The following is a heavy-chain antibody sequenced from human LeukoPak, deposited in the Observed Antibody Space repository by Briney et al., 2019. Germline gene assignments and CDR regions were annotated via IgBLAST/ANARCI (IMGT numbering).Heavy chain of an antibody. Sequence: GGSLRLSCAASGFTFDDYGMSWVRQGPGKELQWVSGINWNGGSTGYADSVKGRFTISRDNAKNSLYLQMNSLRAEDTALYYCARDREYSSSYFGWYFDLWGRGTLVTVSS. D-gene: IGHD6-6*01. CDR1: GFTFDDYG. CDR2: INWNGGST. CDR3: ARDREYSSSYFGWYFDL. J-gene: IGHJ2*01. V-gene: IGHV3-20*04.